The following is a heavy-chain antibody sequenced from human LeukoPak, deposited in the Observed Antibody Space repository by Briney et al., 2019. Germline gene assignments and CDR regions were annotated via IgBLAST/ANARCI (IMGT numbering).Heavy chain of an antibody. CDR3: ARVPFSLLRFWGRNYYYGMDV. CDR1: GYTFTSYD. CDR2: MNPNSGNT. D-gene: IGHD3-3*01. Sequence: ALVKVSCKASGYTFTSYDINWVRQATGQGLEWTGWMNPNSGNTGYAQKFQGRVTMTRNTSISTAYMELSSLRSEDTAVYYCARVPFSLLRFWGRNYYYGMDVWGQGTTVTVSS. V-gene: IGHV1-8*01. J-gene: IGHJ6*02.